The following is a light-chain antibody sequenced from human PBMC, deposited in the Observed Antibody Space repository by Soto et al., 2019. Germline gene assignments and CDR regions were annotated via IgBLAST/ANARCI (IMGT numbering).Light chain of an antibody. Sequence: DIMMTQSPDSLAVSLGERATINCKSSQSILYSSNNKNYLAWYQQKPRQPPKLLIYLASTRESGVPDRFSGSGSGTDFTLTISSLQAADVAVYYCQQYFSTPYTFGQGTRLEIK. CDR1: QSILYSSNNKNY. J-gene: IGKJ2*01. CDR2: LAS. V-gene: IGKV4-1*01. CDR3: QQYFSTPYT.